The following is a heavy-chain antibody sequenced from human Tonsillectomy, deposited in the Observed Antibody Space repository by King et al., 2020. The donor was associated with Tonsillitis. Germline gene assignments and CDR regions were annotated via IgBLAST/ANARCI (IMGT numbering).Heavy chain of an antibody. J-gene: IGHJ5*02. CDR2: ISAYNGNI. CDR1: GYTFTSYG. D-gene: IGHD3-3*01. CDR3: AREQDRFGVADNWFDP. V-gene: IGHV1-18*01. Sequence: VQLVQSGAEVKKPGASVKVSCKASGYTFTSYGISWVRQAPGQGLEWMGWISAYNGNIKYAQKLQGRVTMTTDTSTSTAYMELRSLRSDDTAVYYCAREQDRFGVADNWFDPWGQGTLVTVSS.